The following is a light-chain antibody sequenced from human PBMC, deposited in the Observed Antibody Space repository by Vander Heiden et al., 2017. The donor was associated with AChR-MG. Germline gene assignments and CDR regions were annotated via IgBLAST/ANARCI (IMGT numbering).Light chain of an antibody. CDR2: AAS. J-gene: IGKJ1*01. CDR3: QQSYSTPT. Sequence: DIQMTQSPSSLSASVGDRVTITCRASQSISSYLNWYQQKPGKAPKLLIYAASSLQSGGPSRFSGSGSGTDFTLTISRLQPEDFAIYYCQQSYSTPTFGQGTKVEIK. V-gene: IGKV1-39*01. CDR1: QSISSY.